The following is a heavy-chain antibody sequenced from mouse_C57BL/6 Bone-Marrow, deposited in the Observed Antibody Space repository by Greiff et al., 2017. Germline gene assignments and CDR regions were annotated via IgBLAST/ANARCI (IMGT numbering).Heavy chain of an antibody. CDR2: IYPGSGST. V-gene: IGHV1-55*01. J-gene: IGHJ3*01. Sequence: VQLQQPGAELVKPGASVKMSCKASGYTFTSYWITWVKQRPGQGLEWIGDIYPGSGSTNYNAKFKSKATLTVDTSSSTAYMQLSSLTSEDSAVYYCAREGGIYYGRFAYWGQGTLVTVSA. D-gene: IGHD2-1*01. CDR1: GYTFTSYW. CDR3: AREGGIYYGRFAY.